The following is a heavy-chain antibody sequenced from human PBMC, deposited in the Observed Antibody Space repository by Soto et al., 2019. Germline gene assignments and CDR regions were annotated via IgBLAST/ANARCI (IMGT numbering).Heavy chain of an antibody. Sequence: GESLKISCKVSGYSFTSYWISWVRQMPGKGLGWMGRIDPSDSYTNYSPSFRGHVTISADKSISTAYLQWSSLKASDTAMYYCGRMDNYYYYGMDVWGQGTTVTVSS. V-gene: IGHV5-10-1*01. J-gene: IGHJ6*02. CDR3: GRMDNYYYYGMDV. CDR1: GYSFTSYW. D-gene: IGHD2-2*03. CDR2: IDPSDSYT.